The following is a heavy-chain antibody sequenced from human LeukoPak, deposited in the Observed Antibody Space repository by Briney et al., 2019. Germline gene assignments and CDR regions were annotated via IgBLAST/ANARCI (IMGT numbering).Heavy chain of an antibody. Sequence: PGGSLRLSCAASGFTFSSYWMSWVRRAPGKGLEWVANIKQDGSKKYYVDSVKGRFTISRDNAKNSLYLQMNSLRAEDTAVYYCARERLRITMIVVVRGGAFDIWGQGTMVTVSS. CDR2: IKQDGSKK. D-gene: IGHD3-22*01. CDR3: ARERLRITMIVVVRGGAFDI. J-gene: IGHJ3*02. V-gene: IGHV3-7*05. CDR1: GFTFSSYW.